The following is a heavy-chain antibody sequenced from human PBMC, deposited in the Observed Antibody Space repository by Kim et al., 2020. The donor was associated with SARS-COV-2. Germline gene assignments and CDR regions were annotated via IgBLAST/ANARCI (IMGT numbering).Heavy chain of an antibody. Sequence: GGSLRLSCAASGFTFSSYGMHWVRQAPGKGLEWVAVIWYDGSNKYYADSVKGRFTISRDNSKNTLYLQMNSLRAEDTAVYYCARGATVTSYYYYGMDVWGQGTTVTVSS. CDR2: IWYDGSNK. D-gene: IGHD4-4*01. CDR1: GFTFSSYG. V-gene: IGHV3-33*01. J-gene: IGHJ6*02. CDR3: ARGATVTSYYYYGMDV.